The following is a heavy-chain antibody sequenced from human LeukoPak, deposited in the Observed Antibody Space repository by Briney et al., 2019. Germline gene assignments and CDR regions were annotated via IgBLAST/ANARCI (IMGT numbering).Heavy chain of an antibody. CDR2: IHRSGSP. J-gene: IGHJ4*02. V-gene: IGHV4-4*02. D-gene: IGHD1-14*01. CDR1: LDSTTSNF. CDR3: AREILGGFNPGAY. Sequence: KPSETLSLTCTVSLDSTTSNFWSWVRQPPGKGLEWIGEIHRSGSPNYNPSLQSRVTISIDRSGNQIALELSSVTAADTAVYYCAREILGGFNPGAYWGQGTLVTVSS.